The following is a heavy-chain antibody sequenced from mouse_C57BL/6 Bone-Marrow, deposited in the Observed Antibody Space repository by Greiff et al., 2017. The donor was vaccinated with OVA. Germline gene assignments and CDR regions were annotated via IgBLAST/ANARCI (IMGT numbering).Heavy chain of an antibody. CDR2: ISNGGGST. CDR1: GFTFSDYY. CDR3: ASLYLAY. Sequence: EVQGVESGGGLVQPGGSLKLSCAASGFTFSDYYMYWVRQTPEKRLEWVAYISNGGGSTYYPDTVKGRFTISRDNAKNTLYLQMSRLKSEDTAMYYCASLYLAYWGQGTLVTVSA. J-gene: IGHJ3*01. D-gene: IGHD2-1*01. V-gene: IGHV5-12*01.